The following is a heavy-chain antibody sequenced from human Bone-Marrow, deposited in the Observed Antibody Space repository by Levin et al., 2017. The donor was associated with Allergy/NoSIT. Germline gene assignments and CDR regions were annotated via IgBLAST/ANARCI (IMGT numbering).Heavy chain of an antibody. Sequence: LSLTCAASGFTFSGSAMHWVRQASGKGLEWVGRIRSKANSYATAYAASVKGRFTISRDDSKNTAYLQMNSLKTEDTAVYYCTRGVFDSSSWLDYWGQGTLVTVSS. J-gene: IGHJ4*02. D-gene: IGHD6-13*01. CDR3: TRGVFDSSSWLDY. CDR1: GFTFSGSA. CDR2: IRSKANSYAT. V-gene: IGHV3-73*01.